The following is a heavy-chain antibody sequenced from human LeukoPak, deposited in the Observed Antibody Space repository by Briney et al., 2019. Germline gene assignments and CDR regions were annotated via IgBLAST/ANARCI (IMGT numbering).Heavy chain of an antibody. CDR2: INPSGGST. Sequence: ASVKVSCKAFGYSLTNYYVHWVRQAPGQGLEWMGEINPSGGSTSYAQKFQGRIAVTRDTYTNTVYMDLSSLRSEDTATYYCARGKYSFDYWGQGTLVTVSS. CDR1: GYSLTNYY. J-gene: IGHJ4*02. V-gene: IGHV1-46*01. CDR3: ARGKYSFDY.